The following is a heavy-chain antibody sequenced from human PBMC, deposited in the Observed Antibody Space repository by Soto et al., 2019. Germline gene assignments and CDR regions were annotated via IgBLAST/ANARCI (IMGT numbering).Heavy chain of an antibody. CDR2: IHFSGNT. V-gene: IGHV4-4*08. Sequence: QVQLQESGPGLVKPSETLSLTCTVSGGSISNXYWXXXXQSPEKGLEWIAYIHFSGNTNYNPSLKSRVTISVDTXXXQXXXXLXXXXXXXXXXXXXXXXXXTVVTPFDMWGQGTMVTVSS. D-gene: IGHD2-21*02. J-gene: IGHJ3*02. CDR1: GGSISNXY. CDR3: XXXXXTVVTPFDM.